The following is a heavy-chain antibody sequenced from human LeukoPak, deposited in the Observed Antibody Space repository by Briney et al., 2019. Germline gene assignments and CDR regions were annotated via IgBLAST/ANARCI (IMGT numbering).Heavy chain of an antibody. CDR1: GGTFSSYA. J-gene: IGHJ4*02. D-gene: IGHD5-12*01. V-gene: IGHV1-69*04. CDR3: ARIWAGGYQSYYFDY. CDR2: IIPILGIA. Sequence: SVKVSCKASGGTFSSYAISWVRQAPGQGLEWMGRIIPILGIANYAQKFQGRVTITADKSTSTAYMELSSLRSEDTAVYYCARIWAGGYQSYYFDYWGQGTLVTVSS.